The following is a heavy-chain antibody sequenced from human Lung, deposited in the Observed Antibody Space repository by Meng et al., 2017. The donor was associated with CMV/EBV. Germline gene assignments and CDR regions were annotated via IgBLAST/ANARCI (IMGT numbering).Heavy chain of an antibody. D-gene: IGHD3-3*01. J-gene: IGHJ6*02. CDR3: ARETKYYPFWSGYEDYNYYGMDV. V-gene: IGHV3-66*02. CDR2: IYSGGST. CDR1: GFTVSSNY. Sequence: GGSLRLXCAASGFTVSSNYMSWVCQAPGKGLEWVSVIYSGGSTYYADSVKGRFTISRDSSKNTLYLQMNSLRAEDTAVYYCARETKYYPFWSGYEDYNYYGMDVXGQGXTVTVSS.